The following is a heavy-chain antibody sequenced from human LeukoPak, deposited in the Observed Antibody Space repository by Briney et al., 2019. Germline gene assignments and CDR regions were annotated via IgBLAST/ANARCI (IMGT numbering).Heavy chain of an antibody. CDR3: AKWKTSNWYFDL. Sequence: GGSLRLSCAASGFTFRIYAMSWVRQAPGKGLDWVSGISASGGNTFYADSVKGRFAVSRGNSKNTLFLQMNSLRVEDTAVYYCAKWKTSNWYFDLWGRGALVTVSS. CDR2: ISASGGNT. CDR1: GFTFRIYA. J-gene: IGHJ2*01. D-gene: IGHD1-1*01. V-gene: IGHV3-23*01.